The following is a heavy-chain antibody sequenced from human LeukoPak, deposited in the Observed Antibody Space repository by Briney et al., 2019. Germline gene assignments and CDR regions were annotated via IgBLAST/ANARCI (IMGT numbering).Heavy chain of an antibody. CDR2: IGTVGDT. J-gene: IGHJ3*02. D-gene: IGHD3-10*01. CDR1: GFTFSGYD. V-gene: IGHV3-13*04. CDR3: ARETGDVLLGAFDI. Sequence: GGSLRLSYAASGFTFSGYDMHWVRQATGRGLEWVSAIGTVGDTHYLDSVKGRFTISRENAKNSLYLQMNSLRAGDTAVYYCARETGDVLLGAFDIWGQGTMVTVSS.